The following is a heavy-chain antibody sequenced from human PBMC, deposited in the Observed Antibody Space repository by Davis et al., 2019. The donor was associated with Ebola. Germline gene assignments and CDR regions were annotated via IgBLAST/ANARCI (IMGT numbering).Heavy chain of an antibody. CDR3: ASLGFGELSHYYYGMDV. V-gene: IGHV3-11*01. CDR2: ISSSGSTI. Sequence: GESLKISCAASGFTFSDYYMSWIRQAPGKGLEWVSYISSSGSTIYYADSVKGRFTISRDNAKNSLYLQMNSLRAEDTAVYYCASLGFGELSHYYYGMDVWGQGTTVTVSS. D-gene: IGHD3-10*01. CDR1: GFTFSDYY. J-gene: IGHJ6*02.